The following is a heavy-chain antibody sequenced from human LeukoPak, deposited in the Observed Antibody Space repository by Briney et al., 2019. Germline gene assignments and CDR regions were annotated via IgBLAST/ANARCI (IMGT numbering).Heavy chain of an antibody. Sequence: SETLSLTCTVSGGSISSYTYYWSWIRQPAGKGLEWIGRIYTTGSTNYKPSLKSRVTMAIDTSENQLSLKLNSVTAADTAVYYCARGGGVRTGSGWRPGNWFDPWGQGTLVIVSS. CDR3: ARGGGVRTGSGWRPGNWFDP. CDR1: GGSISSYTYY. D-gene: IGHD6-19*01. CDR2: IYTTGST. V-gene: IGHV4-61*02. J-gene: IGHJ5*02.